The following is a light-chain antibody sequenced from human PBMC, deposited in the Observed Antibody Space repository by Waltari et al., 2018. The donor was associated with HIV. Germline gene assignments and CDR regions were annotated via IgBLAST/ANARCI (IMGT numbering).Light chain of an antibody. Sequence: QSVLAQPPSASGTPGQRVTIPCSGSTSNIGGNTVSWYQQPPGTAPNLLIYSNNERPSGVPDRLSGSTSGTSASLVISGLQSEDEADYYCAAWDDSLKGGAFGTGTKVTVL. CDR2: SNN. CDR3: AAWDDSLKGGA. J-gene: IGLJ1*01. V-gene: IGLV1-44*01. CDR1: TSNIGGNT.